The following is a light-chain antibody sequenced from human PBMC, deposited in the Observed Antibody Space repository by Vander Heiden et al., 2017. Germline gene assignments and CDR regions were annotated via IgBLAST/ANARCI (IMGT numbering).Light chain of an antibody. CDR1: SSDVGSYDY. V-gene: IGLV2-14*03. J-gene: IGLJ1*01. CDR2: YVD. CDR3: SSYTTSNTLV. Sequence: QSVLTQPASVSGSPGQSITISCTGTSSDVGSYDYVSWYQQHPGKAPKLMIYYVDNRPSGVSNRFSGSNSGNTASLTISGLQTEDEADYFCSSYTTSNTLVFATGTKVTVL.